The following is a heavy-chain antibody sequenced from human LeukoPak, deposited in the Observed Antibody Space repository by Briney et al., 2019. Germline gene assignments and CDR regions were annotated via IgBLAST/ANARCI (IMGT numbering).Heavy chain of an antibody. D-gene: IGHD1-26*01. V-gene: IGHV4-38-2*02. J-gene: IGHJ4*02. Sequence: SETLSLTCTASGYSISSGYYWGWIRQPPGKGLEWIGSIYHSGSTYYSPSLKSRVTISVDTSKNQFSLKLSSVTAADTAVYYCARDTPPGTSDLGYWGQGTLVTVSS. CDR2: IYHSGST. CDR3: ARDTPPGTSDLGY. CDR1: GYSISSGYY.